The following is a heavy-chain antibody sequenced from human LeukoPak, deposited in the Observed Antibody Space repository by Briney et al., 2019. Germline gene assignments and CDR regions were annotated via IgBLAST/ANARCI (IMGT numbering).Heavy chain of an antibody. CDR3: TREFCSGGSCYSGGY. CDR1: GFTFSTYS. J-gene: IGHJ4*02. Sequence: PGGSLRLSCAASGFTFSTYSMNWFRQAPGKGLEWVSSISATSTYTYYADSLKGRFIISRDNAKNSVYLQMNSLRAEDTAVYYCTREFCSGGSCYSGGYWGQGALVTVSS. D-gene: IGHD2-15*01. V-gene: IGHV3-21*01. CDR2: ISATSTYT.